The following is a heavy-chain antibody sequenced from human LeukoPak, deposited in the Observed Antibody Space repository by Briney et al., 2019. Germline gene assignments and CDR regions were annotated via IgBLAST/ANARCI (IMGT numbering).Heavy chain of an antibody. V-gene: IGHV1-8*01. CDR1: GYTFTSYD. Sequence: WASVKVSCKASGYTFTSYDINWVRQATGQGLEWMGWMNPNSGNTGYAQKFQGRVTMTRNTSISTAYMELSSLRSEDTAVYYCARGPGQLRYFDWLLRPYYFDYWGQGTLVTVSS. CDR2: MNPNSGNT. CDR3: ARGPGQLRYFDWLLRPYYFDY. J-gene: IGHJ4*02. D-gene: IGHD3-9*01.